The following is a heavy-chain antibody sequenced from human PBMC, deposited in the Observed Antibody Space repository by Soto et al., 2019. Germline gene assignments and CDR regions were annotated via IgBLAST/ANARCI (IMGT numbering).Heavy chain of an antibody. V-gene: IGHV4-34*01. Sequence: SETLSLTCAVYGGSFSGYYWSWIRQPPGKGLEWIGEINHSGSTNYNPSLKSRVTISVDTSKNQFSLKLSSVTAADTAVYYCARGGHDYYDSSGYSLYYFDYWGQGTLVTVSS. CDR3: ARGGHDYYDSSGYSLYYFDY. CDR1: GGSFSGYY. CDR2: INHSGST. D-gene: IGHD3-22*01. J-gene: IGHJ4*02.